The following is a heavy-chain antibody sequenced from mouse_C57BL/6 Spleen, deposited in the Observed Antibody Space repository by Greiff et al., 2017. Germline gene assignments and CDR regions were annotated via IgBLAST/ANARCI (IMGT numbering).Heavy chain of an antibody. CDR3: TREGDYGSSYLDY. Sequence: EVQVVESGEGLVKPGGSLKLSCAASGFTFSSYAMSWVRQTPEKRLEWVAYISSGGDYIYYADTVKGRFTISRDNARNTLYLQMSSLKSEDTAMYYCTREGDYGSSYLDYWGQGTTLTVSS. V-gene: IGHV5-9-1*02. D-gene: IGHD1-1*01. J-gene: IGHJ2*01. CDR2: ISSGGDYI. CDR1: GFTFSSYA.